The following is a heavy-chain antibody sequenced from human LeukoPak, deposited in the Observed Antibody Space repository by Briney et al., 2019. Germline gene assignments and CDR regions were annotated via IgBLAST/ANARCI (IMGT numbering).Heavy chain of an antibody. CDR1: GDSLSSNSVT. CDR2: TDYRSTWYN. J-gene: IGHJ5*02. D-gene: IGHD2-2*01. V-gene: IGHV6-1*01. CDR3: ARGLTQYDCFDP. Sequence: SQTLSLTCAISGDSLSSNSVTWNWIRQSPSRGLEWLGRTDYRSTWYNDYAVSVRGRITVNPDTSKNQFSLHLNSVTPEDTAVYYCARGLTQYDCFDPWGQGILVTVSS.